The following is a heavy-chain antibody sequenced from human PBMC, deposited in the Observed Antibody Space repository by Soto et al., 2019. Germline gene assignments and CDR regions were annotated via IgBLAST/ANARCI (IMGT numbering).Heavy chain of an antibody. CDR1: GFTFSSYG. CDR2: ISFDGSLK. D-gene: IGHD6-19*01. V-gene: IGHV3-30*18. CDR3: AKEHILYNSGWFFDY. J-gene: IGHJ4*02. Sequence: QVQLVESGGGVVQPGRSLRLSCAASGFTFSSYGIQWVRQAPGKGLEWVAVISFDGSLKYYADSVKGRFTISRDNSKNTQYLQMNSLRVEDTAVYYCAKEHILYNSGWFFDYWGQGTLVTVSS.